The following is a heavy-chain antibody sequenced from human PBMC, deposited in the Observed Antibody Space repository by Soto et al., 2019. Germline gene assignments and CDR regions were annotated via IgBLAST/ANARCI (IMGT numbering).Heavy chain of an antibody. V-gene: IGHV3-30-3*01. Sequence: PGGSLRLSCAASGFTFSSYAMHWVRQAPGKGLEWVAVISYDGSNKYYADSVKGRFTISRDNSKNTLYLQMNSLRAEDTAVYYCARAMVAFYYYYGMDVWGQGTTVTVSS. CDR2: ISYDGSNK. D-gene: IGHD3-10*01. CDR1: GFTFSSYA. CDR3: ARAMVAFYYYYGMDV. J-gene: IGHJ6*02.